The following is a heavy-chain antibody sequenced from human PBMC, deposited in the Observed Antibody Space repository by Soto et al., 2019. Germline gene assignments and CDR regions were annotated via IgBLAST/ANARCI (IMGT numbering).Heavy chain of an antibody. Sequence: SETLSLTCGVYDGSLSGFYWSWIRQPPGKGLEWIGEINHSGATNYNPSLKSRITISADTSKNQFSLRLTSVTAADTAVYYCASATAGSNSDHGFDLWGEGTLVTVSS. V-gene: IGHV4-34*01. J-gene: IGHJ5*02. D-gene: IGHD2-2*01. CDR1: DGSLSGFY. CDR2: INHSGAT. CDR3: ASATAGSNSDHGFDL.